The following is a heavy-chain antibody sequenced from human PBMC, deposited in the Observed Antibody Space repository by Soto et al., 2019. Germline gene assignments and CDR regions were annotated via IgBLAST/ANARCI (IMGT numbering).Heavy chain of an antibody. CDR1: GFIFSRSG. J-gene: IGHJ4*02. CDR3: ADQISTGQ. Sequence: QVQLVESGGGVVLPGTSLRLSCAASGFIFSRSGMHWVRKAPGKGLEWVAVISYDGNTKYYADCVKGRFTISRDNSKNSLYLPMTFVRVEDTAVYYCADQISTGQWCQGTLVTYSS. CDR2: ISYDGNTK. V-gene: IGHV3-30*03.